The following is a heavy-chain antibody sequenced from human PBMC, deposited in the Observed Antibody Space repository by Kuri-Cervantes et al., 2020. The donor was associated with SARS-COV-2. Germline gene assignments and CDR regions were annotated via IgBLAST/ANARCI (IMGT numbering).Heavy chain of an antibody. V-gene: IGHV3-23*01. J-gene: IGHJ6*02. CDR2: ISGSGGST. CDR1: GFTFSNYA. Sequence: GGSLRLSCAASGFTFSNYAMSWVRQAPGKGLEWVSAISGSGGSTYYADSVKGRFTISRDNSKNTLSLQMTSLTVGDTAIYYCAKGTVPTRVYSIDVWGQGTTVTVSS. CDR3: AKGTVPTRVYSIDV. D-gene: IGHD4-17*01.